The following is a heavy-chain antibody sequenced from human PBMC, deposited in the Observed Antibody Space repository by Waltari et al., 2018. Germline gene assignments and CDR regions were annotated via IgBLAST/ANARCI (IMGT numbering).Heavy chain of an antibody. CDR3: AKAFLSAAGTDYFDY. V-gene: IGHV3-30*18. CDR2: IWYDGSNK. CDR1: GFTFSSYG. D-gene: IGHD6-13*01. Sequence: QVQLVESGGGVVQPGRSLRLSCAASGFTFSSYGMHWVRPAPGKGLEWVAVIWYDGSNKYYADSVKDRFTISRDNSKNTLYLQMNSLRAEDTAMYYCAKAFLSAAGTDYFDYWGQGTLVTVSS. J-gene: IGHJ4*02.